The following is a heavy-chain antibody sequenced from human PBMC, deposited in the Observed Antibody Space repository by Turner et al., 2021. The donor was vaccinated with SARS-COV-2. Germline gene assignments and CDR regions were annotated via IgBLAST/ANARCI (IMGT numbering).Heavy chain of an antibody. D-gene: IGHD1-26*01. CDR2: ISWNSGSI. J-gene: IGHJ6*02. CDR3: AKDMLGKYYYYGMDV. V-gene: IGHV3-9*01. CDR1: GFTFDDFA. Sequence: EVQLVESGGGLVQPGRSLRLSCAGSGFTFDDFAMHWVRQAPRKGLECVSGISWNSGSIGYAHSVKGRFTISRDNAKNSLYLQMNSLRAEDTALYYCAKDMLGKYYYYGMDVWGQGTTVTVSS.